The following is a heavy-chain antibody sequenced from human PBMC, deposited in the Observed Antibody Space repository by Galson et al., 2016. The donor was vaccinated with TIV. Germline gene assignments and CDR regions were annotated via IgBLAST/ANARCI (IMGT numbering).Heavy chain of an antibody. V-gene: IGHV1-2*02. CDR3: ARDDGSTSGSDY. CDR2: INPKSGGA. Sequence: SVKVSCKASGYIFTDYYIHWVRQAPGQGLEWLGWINPKSGGAIFAQKFQGRVTLTSDTSISTAYMDLSWLTFDDTAVYYCARDDGSTSGSDYWGRGTLVTVSS. CDR1: GYIFTDYY. J-gene: IGHJ4*02. D-gene: IGHD3-22*01.